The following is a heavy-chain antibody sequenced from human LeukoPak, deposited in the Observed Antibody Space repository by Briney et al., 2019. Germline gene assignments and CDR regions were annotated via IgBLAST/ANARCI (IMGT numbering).Heavy chain of an antibody. CDR3: ARGYDFWSGYPY. CDR1: GGSFSGYY. CDR2: INHSGST. Sequence: PSETLSLTCAVYGGSFSGYYWNWIRQPPGKGLEWIGEINHSGSTNYNPSLKSRVTISVDTSKNQFSLKLSSVTAADTAVYYCARGYDFWSGYPYWGQGTLVTVSS. V-gene: IGHV4-34*01. D-gene: IGHD3-3*01. J-gene: IGHJ4*02.